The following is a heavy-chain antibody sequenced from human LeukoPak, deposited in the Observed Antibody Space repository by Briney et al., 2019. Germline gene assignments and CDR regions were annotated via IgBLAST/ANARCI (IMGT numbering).Heavy chain of an antibody. CDR3: ASSGWYVDYLDY. CDR1: GGSISSYY. J-gene: IGHJ4*02. CDR2: IYYSGST. Sequence: SETLSLTCTVSGGSISSYYWSWIRQPPGKGLEWIGYIYYSGSTNYNPSLKSRVTISVDTSKNQFSLKLSSVTAADTAVYYCASSGWYVDYLDYWGQGTLVTVSS. D-gene: IGHD6-19*01. V-gene: IGHV4-59*08.